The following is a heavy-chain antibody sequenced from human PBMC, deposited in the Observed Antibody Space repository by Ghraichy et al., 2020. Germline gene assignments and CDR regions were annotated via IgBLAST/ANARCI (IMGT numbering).Heavy chain of an antibody. D-gene: IGHD1-7*01. CDR2: INPSGGGT. J-gene: IGHJ5*02. Sequence: ASVKVSCKASGYTFTSYYMHWVRQAPGQGLEWMGMINPSGGGTNYAQKFQGRVTMTRDTSTSTVYMELSSLRSDDTAVYYCARGVEDTLNYFDPWGQGTLVTVSS. V-gene: IGHV1-46*01. CDR3: ARGVEDTLNYFDP. CDR1: GYTFTSYY.